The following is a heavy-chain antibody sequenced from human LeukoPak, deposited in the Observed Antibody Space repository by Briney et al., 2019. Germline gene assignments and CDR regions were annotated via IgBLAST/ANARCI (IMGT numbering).Heavy chain of an antibody. Sequence: SETLSLTCTVSGDSISGGTFYWGWVRQPPGQGLEWIGSIHFNGNTYYNPSLKSPVTISVDMPKNQFSLNLSSVTVADTAVYYCAGRVGATIWTGLHFWGQGILVAVSS. CDR2: IHFNGNT. CDR3: AGRVGATIWTGLHF. CDR1: GDSISGGTFY. V-gene: IGHV4-39*01. D-gene: IGHD1-26*01. J-gene: IGHJ4*02.